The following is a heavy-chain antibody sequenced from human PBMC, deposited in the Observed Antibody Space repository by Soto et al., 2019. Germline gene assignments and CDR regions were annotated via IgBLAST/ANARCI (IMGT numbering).Heavy chain of an antibody. CDR1: GGSISSGGYY. J-gene: IGHJ4*02. Sequence: QVQLQESGPGLVKPSQTLSLTCTVSGGSISSGGYYWSWIRQHPGKGLEWIGYIYYSGSTYYNPSLKSRVXXSXDXXKNQFSLKLSSVTAADTAVYYCARDAPYGQLGFDYWGQGTLVTVSS. CDR3: ARDAPYGQLGFDY. V-gene: IGHV4-31*03. D-gene: IGHD3-10*01. CDR2: IYYSGST.